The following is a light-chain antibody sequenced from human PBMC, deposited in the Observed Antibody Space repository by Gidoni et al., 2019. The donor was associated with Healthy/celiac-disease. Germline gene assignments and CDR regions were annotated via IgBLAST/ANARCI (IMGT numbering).Light chain of an antibody. CDR1: QSVLYSSNNKNY. Sequence: DIVMTQFPDSLAVSLGERATINCKSSQSVLYSSNNKNYLAWYQQKPGQPPKLLIYWASTRESGVPDRFSGSGSGTDFTLTISSLQAEDVAVYYCQQYYSIPWTFXQXTKVEIK. CDR3: QQYYSIPWT. J-gene: IGKJ1*01. V-gene: IGKV4-1*01. CDR2: WAS.